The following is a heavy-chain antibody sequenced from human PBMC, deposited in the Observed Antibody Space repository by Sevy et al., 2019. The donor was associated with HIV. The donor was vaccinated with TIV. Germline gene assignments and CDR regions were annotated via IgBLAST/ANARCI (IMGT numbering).Heavy chain of an antibody. Sequence: GGSLRLSCAASGFTFSDYYMSWIRQAPGKGLEWVSYISSSGSTIYYADSVKGRFTISRDNAKNSLSLQMNSLRAEDTAVYYCARCLYYYDSSGYLWYFDYWGQGTLVTVSS. CDR2: ISSSGSTI. V-gene: IGHV3-11*01. D-gene: IGHD3-22*01. CDR1: GFTFSDYY. J-gene: IGHJ4*02. CDR3: ARCLYYYDSSGYLWYFDY.